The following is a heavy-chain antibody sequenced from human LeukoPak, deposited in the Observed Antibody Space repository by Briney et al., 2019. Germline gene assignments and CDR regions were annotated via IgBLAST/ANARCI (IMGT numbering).Heavy chain of an antibody. CDR2: TSGSGGNT. J-gene: IGHJ4*02. CDR1: GFTFTTYA. V-gene: IGHV3-23*01. CDR3: GKTGSSLSFDY. Sequence: GGSLRLSCAASGFTFTTYAMTWVRQAPGKGLEWVSTTSGSGGNTNYADSVKGRFTISRDNSKNTLYLQMNSLRAEDTAAYYCGKTGSSLSFDYWGQGTLVTVSS. D-gene: IGHD3-10*01.